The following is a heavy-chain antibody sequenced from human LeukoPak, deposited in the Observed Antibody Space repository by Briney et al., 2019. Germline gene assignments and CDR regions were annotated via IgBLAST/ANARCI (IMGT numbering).Heavy chain of an antibody. CDR3: AYGDYYDY. CDR1: DGSFSGRW. D-gene: IGHD4-17*01. Sequence: PSETLSLTCAGYDGSFSGRWWSWIRQPPGKGLEWIGSIYYSGSTYYNPSLKSRVTISVDTSKNQFSLKLSSVTAADTAVYYCAYGDYYDYWGQGTLVTVSS. J-gene: IGHJ4*02. V-gene: IGHV4-34*01. CDR2: IYYSGST.